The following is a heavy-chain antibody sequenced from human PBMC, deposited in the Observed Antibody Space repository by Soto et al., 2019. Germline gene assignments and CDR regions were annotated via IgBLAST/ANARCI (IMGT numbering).Heavy chain of an antibody. Sequence: SVKVSCKASGGTFSSYAISWVRQAPGLGLEWMGGIIPIFGTANYAQKFQGRVTITADESTSTAYMELSSLRSEDTAVYYCARDLGVVDSGTYYYYGMDVWGQGTTVTVSS. CDR3: ARDLGVVDSGTYYYYGMDV. CDR2: IIPIFGTA. CDR1: GGTFSSYA. J-gene: IGHJ6*02. D-gene: IGHD2-15*01. V-gene: IGHV1-69*13.